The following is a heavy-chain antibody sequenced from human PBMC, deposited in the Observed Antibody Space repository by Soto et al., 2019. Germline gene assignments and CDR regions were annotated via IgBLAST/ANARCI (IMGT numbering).Heavy chain of an antibody. CDR2: VSPPFRTS. CDR3: ARVLYYGSGSYSPYGMDV. J-gene: IGHJ6*02. V-gene: IGHV1-69*01. Sequence: QVQLVQSGAKVKKPESSVKVSCKTSGVSFNNNGIGWVRQAPGHGLEWMGGVSPPFRTSNYARKFQGRISITADASTGTVNMELSSLTSEDTAQYYCARVLYYGSGSYSPYGMDVWGQGTTVTVSS. CDR1: GVSFNNNG. D-gene: IGHD3-10*01.